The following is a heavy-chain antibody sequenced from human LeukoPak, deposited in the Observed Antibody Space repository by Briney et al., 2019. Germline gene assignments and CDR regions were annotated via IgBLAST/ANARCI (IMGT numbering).Heavy chain of an antibody. CDR3: ARGSLYSSGTSWDAFDI. D-gene: IGHD6-19*01. CDR2: ISHSGST. Sequence: SETLSHTCADYGGSLSGYSSCCIRQPPGRGLEWIGQISHSGSTNYNPSLKSRVTISVDTSKNQFSLKLSSVTAAHTAVYYCARGSLYSSGTSWDAFDIWGQGTMVTVSS. J-gene: IGHJ3*02. CDR1: GGSLSGYS. V-gene: IGHV4-34*01.